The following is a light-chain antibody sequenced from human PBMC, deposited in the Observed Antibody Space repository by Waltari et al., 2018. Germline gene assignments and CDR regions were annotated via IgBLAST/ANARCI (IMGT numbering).Light chain of an antibody. CDR1: SSDVGGYNY. CDR3: SSYAGNNWV. Sequence: QSALTQPPSASGSSGQSVTISCTGTSSDVGGYNYVPWYQQHPGKAPKLMIGEVSKRPSGVSDRFSGSKSGNTASLTVSGLQAEDEADYYCSSYAGNNWVFGGGTKLTVL. CDR2: EVS. J-gene: IGLJ3*02. V-gene: IGLV2-8*01.